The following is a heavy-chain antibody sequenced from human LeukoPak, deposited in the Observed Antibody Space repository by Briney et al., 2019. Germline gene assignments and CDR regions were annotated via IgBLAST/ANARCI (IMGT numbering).Heavy chain of an antibody. D-gene: IGHD4-17*01. V-gene: IGHV3-30*18. J-gene: IGHJ4*02. CDR3: AKDGDYYYFDY. Sequence: GGSLRLSCAASGFTFSSYSMHWVRQAPGKGLEWVAVISYDGSNKYYADSVKGRFTISRDNSKNTLYLQMNSLRAEDTAVYYCAKDGDYYYFDYWGQGTLVTVSS. CDR1: GFTFSSYS. CDR2: ISYDGSNK.